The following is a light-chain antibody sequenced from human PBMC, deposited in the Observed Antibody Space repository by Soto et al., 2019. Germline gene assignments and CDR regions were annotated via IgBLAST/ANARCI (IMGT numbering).Light chain of an antibody. J-gene: IGKJ5*01. CDR1: QSVSGY. CDR2: EAS. CDR3: QQYYTTPSIT. V-gene: IGKV3-11*01. Sequence: EIVLTQSPATLSLSPGETATLSCRASQSVSGYLAWYQQKPGQAPRLLIYEASNRATGIPARFSGSASGTDFTLTISSLQAEDVAVYYCQQYYTTPSITFGQGTRLEIK.